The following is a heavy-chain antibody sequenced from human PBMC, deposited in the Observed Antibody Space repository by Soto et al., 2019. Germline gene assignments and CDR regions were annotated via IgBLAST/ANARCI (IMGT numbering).Heavy chain of an antibody. CDR3: ARVDATAEADY. J-gene: IGHJ4*02. Sequence: KPSETLSLTCAVYGVSFSDYDWSWIRQPPGKGLEWIGVIDHSGSTNYNPSLKSRVTISVDTSKKQFSLRLSSVTAADTAVYYCARVDATAEADYWGQGTLVTVSS. CDR2: IDHSGST. D-gene: IGHD2-21*02. CDR1: GVSFSDYD. V-gene: IGHV4-34*01.